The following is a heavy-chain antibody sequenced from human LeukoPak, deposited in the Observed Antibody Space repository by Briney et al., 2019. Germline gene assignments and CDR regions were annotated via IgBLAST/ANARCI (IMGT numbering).Heavy chain of an antibody. D-gene: IGHD6-6*01. Sequence: GESLKISCKGSGYSFTSYWIGWVRQMPGKGLEWMGIIYPGDSDTRYSPSFQGQVTISADKSISNAYLQWSSLKASDTAMYYCARQRSSSTFPFDPWGQGTLVSVSS. CDR2: IYPGDSDT. J-gene: IGHJ5*02. CDR3: ARQRSSSTFPFDP. V-gene: IGHV5-51*01. CDR1: GYSFTSYW.